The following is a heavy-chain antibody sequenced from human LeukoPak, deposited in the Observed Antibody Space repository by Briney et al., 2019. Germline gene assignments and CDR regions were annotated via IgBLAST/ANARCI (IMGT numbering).Heavy chain of an antibody. V-gene: IGHV1-2*06. CDR3: ARDPRALAVAGTGAY. CDR1: GYTFTSYY. J-gene: IGHJ4*02. CDR2: INPNSGGT. D-gene: IGHD6-19*01. Sequence: ASVKVSCKASGYTFTSYYMHWVRQAPGQGLEWMGRINPNSGGTNYAQKFQGRVTMTRDTSISTAYMELSRLRSDDTAVYYCARDPRALAVAGTGAYWGQGTLVTVSS.